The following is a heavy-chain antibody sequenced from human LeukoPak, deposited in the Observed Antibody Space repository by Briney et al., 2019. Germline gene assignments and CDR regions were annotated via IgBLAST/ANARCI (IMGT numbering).Heavy chain of an antibody. V-gene: IGHV1-18*01. D-gene: IGHD3-3*01. J-gene: IGHJ5*02. CDR3: ARSYYDFWSGYRGKNNWFDP. CDR1: GYTFTSYD. Sequence: GASVTVSCKASGYTFTSYDISWVRQAPGQGLEWMGWISAYNGNTKYAQKFQGRVTMTTDTSTSTAYMELRSLRSDDTAVYYCARSYYDFWSGYRGKNNWFDPWGQGTLVTVSS. CDR2: ISAYNGNT.